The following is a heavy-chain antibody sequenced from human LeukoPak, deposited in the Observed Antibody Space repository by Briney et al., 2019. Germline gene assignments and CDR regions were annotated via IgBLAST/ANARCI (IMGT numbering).Heavy chain of an antibody. D-gene: IGHD3-10*01. CDR1: GYTFTSYY. Sequence: ASAKVSCKASGYTFTSYYMHWVRQAPGQGLEWMGIINPSGGSTSYAQKFQGRVTMTRDTSTSTVYMELSSLRSEDTAVYYCARRNYYGSGTAIFDYWGQGTLVTVSS. CDR2: INPSGGST. V-gene: IGHV1-46*01. CDR3: ARRNYYGSGTAIFDY. J-gene: IGHJ4*02.